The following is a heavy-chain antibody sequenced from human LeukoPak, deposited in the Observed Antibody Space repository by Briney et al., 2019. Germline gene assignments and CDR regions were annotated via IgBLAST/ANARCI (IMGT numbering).Heavy chain of an antibody. V-gene: IGHV3-30-3*01. Sequence: GRSLRLSCAASGFTFSSYAMHWVRQAPGKGLEGVAVISYDGSNKYYADSVKGRFTISRDNSKNTLYLQKNSLIAEDTAVYYCARVGPFSSGWARFDYWGQGTLVTVSS. J-gene: IGHJ4*02. CDR1: GFTFSSYA. D-gene: IGHD6-19*01. CDR2: ISYDGSNK. CDR3: ARVGPFSSGWARFDY.